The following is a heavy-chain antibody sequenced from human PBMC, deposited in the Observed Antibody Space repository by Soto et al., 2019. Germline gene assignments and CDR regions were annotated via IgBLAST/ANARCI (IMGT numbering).Heavy chain of an antibody. CDR1: GFTFTNHW. D-gene: IGHD5-18*01. CDR2: INGDGTST. Sequence: EVQLVESGGGLVQPGGSLRLSCAATGFTFTNHWMHWVRQAPGKGLVWVSRINGDGTSTFYADSVKGRFAISRDNAMHTVYLQLSDLRGEDTAVYFCARGIQLRYGMDVWGQGTTVTVSS. CDR3: ARGIQLRYGMDV. V-gene: IGHV3-74*01. J-gene: IGHJ6*02.